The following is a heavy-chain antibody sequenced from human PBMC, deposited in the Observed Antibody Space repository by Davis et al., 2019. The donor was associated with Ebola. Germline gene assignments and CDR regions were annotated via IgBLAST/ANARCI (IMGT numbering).Heavy chain of an antibody. CDR3: ARGVGTRADY. V-gene: IGHV4-34*01. D-gene: IGHD2-21*02. CDR1: GGSFSGYY. CDR2: INHSGST. J-gene: IGHJ4*02. Sequence: SETLSLTCAVYGGSFSGYYWSWIRQPPGKGLEWIGEINHSGSTNYNPSLKRRVTISVDKSKNHFSLKLSSVTAADTAVYYCARGVGTRADYWGQGTLVTVSS.